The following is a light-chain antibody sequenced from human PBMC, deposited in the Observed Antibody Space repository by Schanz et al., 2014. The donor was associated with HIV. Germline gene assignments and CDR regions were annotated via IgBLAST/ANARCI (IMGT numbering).Light chain of an antibody. CDR3: QQYNNWPYS. J-gene: IGKJ2*03. Sequence: EIVLTQSPATLSVSPGERATLSCTASQSVSNNLAWYQQKLGQAPRLLIYSASTRVTGIPARFSGSGSGTEFTLTISSLQSEDFAVYYCQQYNNWPYSFGQGTKLEIK. CDR1: QSVSNN. CDR2: SAS. V-gene: IGKV3-15*01.